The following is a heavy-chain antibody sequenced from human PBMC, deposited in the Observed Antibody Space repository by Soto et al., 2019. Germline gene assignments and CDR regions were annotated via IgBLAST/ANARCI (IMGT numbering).Heavy chain of an antibody. CDR2: IYYSGSS. J-gene: IGHJ4*02. V-gene: IGHV4-31*03. D-gene: IGHD3-10*01. CDR3: ARDSDYYSSGSFDY. Sequence: SETLFLTCSVSGDSISSSGYYWSWIRQRPGKGLEWIGNIYYSGSSYNNPSLKSRVTISVNTSKNQFSLNLRSVTAADTAVYYCARDSDYYSSGSFDYWGQGTLVTVSS. CDR1: GDSISSSGYY.